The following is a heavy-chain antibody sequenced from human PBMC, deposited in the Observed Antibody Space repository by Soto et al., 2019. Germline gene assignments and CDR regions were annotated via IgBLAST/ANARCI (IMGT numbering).Heavy chain of an antibody. J-gene: IGHJ3*02. Sequence: SETLSLTCTVSGASISSSGNYWSWIRQYPGKGLEWIGNIYYSGSTDYNPSHTSRVTISADTSRIQFSLKLRSVTAADTAVYYCARGPYGDNGGAFDIWGQGTMVTVSS. CDR2: IYYSGST. CDR3: ARGPYGDNGGAFDI. CDR1: GASISSSGNY. V-gene: IGHV4-31*03. D-gene: IGHD4-17*01.